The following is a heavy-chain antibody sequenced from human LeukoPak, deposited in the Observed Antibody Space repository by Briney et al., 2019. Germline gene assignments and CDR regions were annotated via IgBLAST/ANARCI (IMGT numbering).Heavy chain of an antibody. CDR3: ARGGWSMDS. CDR2: IYYSGNT. V-gene: IGHV4-59*01. J-gene: IGHJ4*02. CDR1: GGSMSGSY. D-gene: IGHD6-19*01. Sequence: TSETLSLTCTVSGGSMSGSYWSWIRQPPGKGLEWIGYIYYSGNTEYNPSLKSRVTISIDTSKNQFSLKLSSATAADTAVYYCARGGWSMDSWGQGTLVTVSS.